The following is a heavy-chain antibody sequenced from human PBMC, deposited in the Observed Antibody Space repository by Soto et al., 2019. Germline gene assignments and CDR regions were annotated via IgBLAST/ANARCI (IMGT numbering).Heavy chain of an antibody. V-gene: IGHV1-3*01. J-gene: IGHJ3*02. D-gene: IGHD1-26*01. Sequence: ASVKVSCKASGYTFTSYAMHWVRQAPGQRLEWMGWINAGNGNTNYAQKLQGRVTMTTDTSTSTAYMELRSLRSDDTAVYYCAREGGRSNGGGSYLSFGDDAFDIWGQGTMVTVSS. CDR2: INAGNGNT. CDR1: GYTFTSYA. CDR3: AREGGRSNGGGSYLSFGDDAFDI.